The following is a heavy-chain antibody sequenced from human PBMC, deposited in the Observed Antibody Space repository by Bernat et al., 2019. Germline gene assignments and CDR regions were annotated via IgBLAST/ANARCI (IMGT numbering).Heavy chain of an antibody. CDR2: ISSSSSYI. J-gene: IGHJ6*03. Sequence: EVQLVESGGDLVKPGGSLRLSCAASGFTFSSYTMNWVRQAPGKGLEWVSSISSSSSYIYYADSVKGRFTISRDNAKNSLYLQMNSLRAEDTAVYYCARDLGRYDFWSGYSRHYYYYMDVWGKGTTVTVSS. V-gene: IGHV3-21*01. CDR3: ARDLGRYDFWSGYSRHYYYYMDV. CDR1: GFTFSSYT. D-gene: IGHD3-3*01.